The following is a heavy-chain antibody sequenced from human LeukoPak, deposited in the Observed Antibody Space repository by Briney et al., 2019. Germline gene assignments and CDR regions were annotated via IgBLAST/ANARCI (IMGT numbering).Heavy chain of an antibody. CDR1: GGSISSYY. D-gene: IGHD6-19*01. CDR3: ARAKTRQWLASPFDY. CDR2: IYTSGST. V-gene: IGHV4-4*07. Sequence: SETLSLTCTVSGGSISSYYWSWIRQPAGKGLEWIGRIYTSGSTNYNPSLKSRVTMSVDTSKNQFSLKLSSVTAADTAMYYCARAKTRQWLASPFDYWGQGTQVTVSS. J-gene: IGHJ4*02.